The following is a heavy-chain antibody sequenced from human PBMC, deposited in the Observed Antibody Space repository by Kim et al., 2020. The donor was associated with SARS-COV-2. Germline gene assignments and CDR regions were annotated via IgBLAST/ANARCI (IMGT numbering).Heavy chain of an antibody. CDR3: ARRYCSGGTCYPYFDY. V-gene: IGHV3-11*01. CDR2: MSSLSSTGTTI. CDR1: GFTFSDYY. J-gene: IGHJ4*02. Sequence: GGSLRLSCAASGFTFSDYYMSWIRQAPGKGLEWVSYMSSLSSTGTTIYYADSVKGRFTISWDNAKNSLYLQMNSLRAEDTAVYYCARRYCSGGTCYPYFDYWGQGTLVTVSS. D-gene: IGHD2-15*01.